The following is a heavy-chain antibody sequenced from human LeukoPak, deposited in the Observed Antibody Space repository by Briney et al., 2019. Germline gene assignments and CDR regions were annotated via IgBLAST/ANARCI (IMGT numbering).Heavy chain of an antibody. V-gene: IGHV5-51*01. D-gene: IGHD6-13*01. CDR3: ARCGAAAGTEDFDY. CDR1: GYRFTSYW. CDR2: IYPGDSDT. J-gene: IGHJ4*02. Sequence: GESLKISFQGSGYRFTSYWIGWVRPMPGKGLEWMGIIYPGDSDTRYSPSFQGQVTISADKSISTAYLQWSSLKASDTAMYYCARCGAAAGTEDFDYWGQGTLVTVSS.